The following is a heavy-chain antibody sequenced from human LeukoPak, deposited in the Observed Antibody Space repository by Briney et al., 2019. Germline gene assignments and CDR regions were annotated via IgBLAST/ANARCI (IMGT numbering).Heavy chain of an antibody. Sequence: GASVKVSCKASGYTFTGYYMHWVRQAPGQGLEWMGWINPNSGGTNYAQKLQGRVTMTTDTSTSTAYMELRSLRSDDTAVYYCARKYGSGYYYYMDVWGKGTTVTISS. CDR2: INPNSGGT. CDR1: GYTFTGYY. CDR3: ARKYGSGYYYYMDV. J-gene: IGHJ6*03. V-gene: IGHV1-2*02. D-gene: IGHD3-10*01.